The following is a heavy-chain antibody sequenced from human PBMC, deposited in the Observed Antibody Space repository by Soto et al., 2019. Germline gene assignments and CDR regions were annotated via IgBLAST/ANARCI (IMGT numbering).Heavy chain of an antibody. D-gene: IGHD1-20*01. V-gene: IGHV2-5*02. CDR3: EHRRGGYNWDDGHFDY. J-gene: IGHJ4*02. CDR2: SYCDDDH. CDR1: GFSLSTSGVG. Sequence: QITLKESGPTLVKPTQALTLTCSFSGFSLSTSGVGVGWIRQPPGKALEWLGNSYCDDDHRYSPSLKSRLTFTKDASRKQVVLTMTNMDPVDTATYYCEHRRGGYNWDDGHFDYWGQGALVTVSS.